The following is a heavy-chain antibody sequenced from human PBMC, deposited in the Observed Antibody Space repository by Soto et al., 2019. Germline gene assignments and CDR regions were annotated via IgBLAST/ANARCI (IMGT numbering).Heavy chain of an antibody. CDR2: ISGSGGST. V-gene: IGHV3-23*01. J-gene: IGHJ1*01. D-gene: IGHD6-19*01. CDR3: ATSQGGGYIMAVAGTYFQH. CDR1: GFTFSSYA. Sequence: GGSLRLSCAASGFTFSSYAMSWVRQAPGKGLEWVSAISGSGGSTYYADSVMGRFTISRDNSKNKLYLQMNSLRADDTAVYYCATSQGGGYIMAVAGTYFQHWGQGTLVTVSS.